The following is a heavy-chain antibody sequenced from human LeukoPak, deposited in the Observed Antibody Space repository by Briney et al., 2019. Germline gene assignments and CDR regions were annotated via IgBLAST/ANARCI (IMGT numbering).Heavy chain of an antibody. CDR1: GGSISSYY. CDR3: AREGTMVRGLAFDI. D-gene: IGHD3-10*01. J-gene: IGHJ3*02. Sequence: SETLSLTCTVSGGSISSYYWSWIRQPPGKGLKWIGYIYYSGSTNYNPSLKSRVTISVDTSKNQFSLRLSSVTAADTAVYYCAREGTMVRGLAFDIWGQGTMVTVSS. CDR2: IYYSGST. V-gene: IGHV4-59*01.